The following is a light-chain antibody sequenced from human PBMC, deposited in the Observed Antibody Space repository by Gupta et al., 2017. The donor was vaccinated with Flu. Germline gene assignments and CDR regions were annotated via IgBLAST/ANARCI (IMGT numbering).Light chain of an antibody. Sequence: QSVLTQPPSASGTPGQRVTISCSGSSSNIGNYYVYWYQQLPGTAPKLLIYRNDQRPSGVPDRFSGSKSGASASLAISGLRSEDEADDYCAAWNDSLKGWVFGGGTKLTVL. V-gene: IGLV1-47*01. J-gene: IGLJ3*02. CDR3: AAWNDSLKGWV. CDR1: SSNIGNYY. CDR2: RND.